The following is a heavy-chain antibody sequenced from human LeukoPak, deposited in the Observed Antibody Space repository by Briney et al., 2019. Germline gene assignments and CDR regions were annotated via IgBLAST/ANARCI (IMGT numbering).Heavy chain of an antibody. V-gene: IGHV3-30*01. Sequence: GGSLRLSCAASGFTFSSYAMHWVRQAPGKGLEWVAVISYDGSNKYYADSVKGRFTISRDNSKNTLYLQMNSRRAEDTAVYYCVRMATIFRYYFDYWGQGTLVTVSS. J-gene: IGHJ4*02. CDR2: ISYDGSNK. CDR3: VRMATIFRYYFDY. D-gene: IGHD5-24*01. CDR1: GFTFSSYA.